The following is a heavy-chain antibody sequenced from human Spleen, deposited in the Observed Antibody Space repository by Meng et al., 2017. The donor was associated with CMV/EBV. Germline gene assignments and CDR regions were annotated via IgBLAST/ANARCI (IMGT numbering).Heavy chain of an antibody. D-gene: IGHD3-3*01. CDR1: GFTFSSYS. Sequence: GSLKISCAASGFTFSSYSMNWVRQAPGKGLEWVSSISSSSSYIYYADSVKGRFTISRGNAKNSLYLQMNSLRAEDTAVYYCARGVVSADYDFWSGGWGQGTLVTSPQ. J-gene: IGHJ4*02. V-gene: IGHV3-21*01. CDR2: ISSSSSYI. CDR3: ARGVVSADYDFWSGG.